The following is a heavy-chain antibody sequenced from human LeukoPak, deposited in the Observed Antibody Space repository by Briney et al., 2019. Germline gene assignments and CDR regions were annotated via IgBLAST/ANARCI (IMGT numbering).Heavy chain of an antibody. J-gene: IGHJ4*02. CDR2: ISSSGSTI. V-gene: IGHV3-11*01. CDR3: ARNSSGYYSFYFFDY. CDR1: GFTFSDYY. Sequence: PGGSLRLSCAASGFTFSDYYMSWIRQAPGKGLEWVSYISSSGSTIYYADSVKGRFTISRDNAKNSLYLQMNSLRAEDTAVYYCARNSSGYYSFYFFDYWGQGTLVTVSS. D-gene: IGHD3-22*01.